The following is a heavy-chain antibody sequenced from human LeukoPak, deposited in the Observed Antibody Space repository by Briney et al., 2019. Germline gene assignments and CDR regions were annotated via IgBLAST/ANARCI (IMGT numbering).Heavy chain of an antibody. CDR1: GYIFTGYY. CDR2: INPNTGGT. CDR3: ARGYCSGGSCPYDY. V-gene: IGHV1-2*02. J-gene: IGHJ4*02. D-gene: IGHD2-15*01. Sequence: ASVKVSCKASGYIFTGYYVHWVRQAPGQGLEWMGWINPNTGGTNHAQDFQGRVTMTRDTSISTAYMELSRLRSDDTAVYYCARGYCSGGSCPYDYWGQGTLVTVSS.